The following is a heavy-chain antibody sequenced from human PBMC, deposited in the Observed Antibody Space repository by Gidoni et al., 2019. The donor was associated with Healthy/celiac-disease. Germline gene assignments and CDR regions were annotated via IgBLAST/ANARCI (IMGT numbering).Heavy chain of an antibody. CDR3: AREDSWRFDY. CDR1: GGSISSYY. D-gene: IGHD6-13*01. V-gene: IGHV4-59*01. Sequence: QVQLQESGPGLVKPSETLSLTCTVSGGSISSYYWSWIRQPPGKGLEWIGYIYYSGSTNYNPSLKSRVTISVDTSKNQFSLKLSSVTAADTAVYYCAREDSWRFDYWGQGTLVTVSS. J-gene: IGHJ4*02. CDR2: IYYSGST.